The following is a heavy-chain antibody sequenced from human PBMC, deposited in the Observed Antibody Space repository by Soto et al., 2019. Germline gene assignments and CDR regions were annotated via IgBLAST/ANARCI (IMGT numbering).Heavy chain of an antibody. J-gene: IGHJ6*02. D-gene: IGHD4-17*01. CDR3: ARDVYGGYYYYGMDV. V-gene: IGHV1-69*13. CDR1: GGTFSSYA. CDR2: IIPIFGTA. Sequence: GASVKVSCKASGGTFSSYAISWVRQAPGRGLEWMGGIIPIFGTANYAQKFQGRVTITADESTSTAYMELSSLRSEDTAVYYCARDVYGGYYYYGMDVWGQGTTVTVSS.